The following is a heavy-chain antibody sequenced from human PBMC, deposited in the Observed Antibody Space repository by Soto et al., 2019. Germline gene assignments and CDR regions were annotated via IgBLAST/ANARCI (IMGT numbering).Heavy chain of an antibody. J-gene: IGHJ4*02. CDR3: ASPSYGGDAHFNY. Sequence: QVQLVESGGGVVQPGRSLRLSCVASGFTFSNYAMHWVRQAPGKGLEWVAVLSEDGSATYYGDSVKGRFTISRDNPKNCVFLQMSSLSPEATAVYYCASPSYGGDAHFNYWGQGTLVTVSS. CDR2: LSEDGSAT. V-gene: IGHV3-30-3*01. D-gene: IGHD2-21*02. CDR1: GFTFSNYA.